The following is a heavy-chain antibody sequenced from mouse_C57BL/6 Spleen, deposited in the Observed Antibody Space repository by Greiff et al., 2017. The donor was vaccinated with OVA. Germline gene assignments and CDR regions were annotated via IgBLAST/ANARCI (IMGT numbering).Heavy chain of an antibody. D-gene: IGHD3-3*01. CDR2: ISDGGSYT. CDR1: GFTFSSYA. V-gene: IGHV5-4*01. J-gene: IGHJ2*01. Sequence: EVKLQESGGGLVKPGGSLKLSCAASGFTFSSYAMSWVRQTPEKRLEWVATISDGGSYTYYPDNVKGRCTISRDNAKNNLYLQMSHLKSEDTAMYYCARDRELYYFDYWGQGTTLTVSS. CDR3: ARDRELYYFDY.